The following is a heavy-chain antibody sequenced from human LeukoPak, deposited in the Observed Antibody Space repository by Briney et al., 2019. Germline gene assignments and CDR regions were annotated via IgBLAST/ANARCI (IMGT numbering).Heavy chain of an antibody. V-gene: IGHV4-34*01. CDR2: INHSGST. CDR1: GGSFSGYY. CDR3: ARIPRRLRFGLYYFDY. J-gene: IGHJ4*02. D-gene: IGHD5-12*01. Sequence: PSETLSLTCAVYGGSFSGYYWSWIRQPPGKGLEWIGEINHSGSTNYNPSLKSRVTISVDTSKNQFSLKLSSVTAADTAVYYCARIPRRLRFGLYYFDYWGQGTLVTVSS.